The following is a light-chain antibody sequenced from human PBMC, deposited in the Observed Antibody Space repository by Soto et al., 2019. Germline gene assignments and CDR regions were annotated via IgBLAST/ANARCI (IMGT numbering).Light chain of an antibody. Sequence: EIVLTQSPATLSFSPGERATLSCRASQSLSSYLAWYQQKPGQAPRLLIYDASNRATGIPVRFSGSGSETDFTLTISSLEPEDFAVYYCQQRTNLSYTFGQGTKLEIK. CDR2: DAS. CDR3: QQRTNLSYT. V-gene: IGKV3-11*01. J-gene: IGKJ2*01. CDR1: QSLSSY.